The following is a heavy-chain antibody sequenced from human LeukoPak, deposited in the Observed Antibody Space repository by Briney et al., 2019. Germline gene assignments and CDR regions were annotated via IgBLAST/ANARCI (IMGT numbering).Heavy chain of an antibody. D-gene: IGHD2-15*01. J-gene: IGHJ3*02. Sequence: GGSLRLSCAASGFTFSSYWMHWVRQAPGKGLVWVSRINTDGSSTSYADSVKGRFTISRDNAKNTLYLQMNSLRVEDTAVYYCARQYCSGGSCYNDAFDIWGQGTMVTVSS. CDR2: INTDGSST. V-gene: IGHV3-74*01. CDR3: ARQYCSGGSCYNDAFDI. CDR1: GFTFSSYW.